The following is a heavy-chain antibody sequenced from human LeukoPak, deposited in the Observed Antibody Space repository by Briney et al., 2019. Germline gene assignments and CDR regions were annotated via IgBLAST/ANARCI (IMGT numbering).Heavy chain of an antibody. CDR2: ISGSGGST. V-gene: IGHV3-23*01. CDR3: AKGRGNSWYYFDY. J-gene: IGHJ4*02. D-gene: IGHD6-13*01. Sequence: PGGSLRLSCAASGFTFSSYAMSWVRQAPGKGLEWVSAISGSGGSTYHADSVKGRFTIFRDNSKNTLYLQMNSLRAEDTAVYYCAKGRGNSWYYFDYWGQGTLVTVSS. CDR1: GFTFSSYA.